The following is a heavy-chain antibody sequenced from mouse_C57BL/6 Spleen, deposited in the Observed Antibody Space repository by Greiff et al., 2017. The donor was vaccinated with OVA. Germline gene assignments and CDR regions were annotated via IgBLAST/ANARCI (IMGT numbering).Heavy chain of an antibody. J-gene: IGHJ2*01. CDR2: ISYDGSN. CDR1: GYSITSGYY. V-gene: IGHV3-6*01. CDR3: ARGDYYGSSSFDY. D-gene: IGHD1-1*01. Sequence: EVQLQQSGPGLVKPSQSLSLTCSVTGYSITSGYYWNWIRQFPGNKLEWMGYISYDGSNNYNPSLKNRISITRDTSKNQFFLKLNSVTTEDTATYYCARGDYYGSSSFDYWGQGTTLTVSS.